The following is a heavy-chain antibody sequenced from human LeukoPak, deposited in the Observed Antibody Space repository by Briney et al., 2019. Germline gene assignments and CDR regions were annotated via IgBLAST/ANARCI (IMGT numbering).Heavy chain of an antibody. CDR2: ISGSGGST. CDR1: GFIFSSYA. V-gene: IGHV3-23*01. D-gene: IGHD2-2*01. CDR3: AKDGEGDIVVVPAAMSY. Sequence: GGSLRLSCAASGFIFSSYAMSWVRQAPGKGLEWVSAISGSGGSTYYADSVKGRFTISRDNSKNTLYLQMNSLRAEDTAVYYCAKDGEGDIVVVPAAMSYWGQGTLVTVSS. J-gene: IGHJ4*02.